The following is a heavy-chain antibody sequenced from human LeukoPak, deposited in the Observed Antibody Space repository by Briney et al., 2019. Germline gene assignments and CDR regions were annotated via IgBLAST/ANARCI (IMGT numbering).Heavy chain of an antibody. CDR2: ISGSGGGT. J-gene: IGHJ4*02. Sequence: GGSLRLSCAASGFTFSSYAVSWVRQAPGKGLEWVSAISGSGGGTYYADSVKGRFTISRDNSKNTLYLQMNSLSTEDTAVYYCAKTTTGYRSGRYPGWPVDYWAREPWSPSPQ. CDR3: AKTTTGYRSGRYPGWPVDY. D-gene: IGHD6-19*01. V-gene: IGHV3-23*01. CDR1: GFTFSSYA.